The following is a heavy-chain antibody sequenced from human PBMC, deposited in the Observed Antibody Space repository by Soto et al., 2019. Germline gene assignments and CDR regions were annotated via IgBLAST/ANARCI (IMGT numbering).Heavy chain of an antibody. D-gene: IGHD3-3*01. Sequence: GGSLRLSCAASGFTFSSYAMSWVRQAPGKGLEWVSAISGSGGSTYYADSVKGRFTISRDNSKNTLYLQMNSLRAEDTAVYYCAKSPPGITIFALPNFDYWGQGTLVTVSS. CDR1: GFTFSSYA. CDR3: AKSPPGITIFALPNFDY. J-gene: IGHJ4*02. V-gene: IGHV3-23*01. CDR2: ISGSGGST.